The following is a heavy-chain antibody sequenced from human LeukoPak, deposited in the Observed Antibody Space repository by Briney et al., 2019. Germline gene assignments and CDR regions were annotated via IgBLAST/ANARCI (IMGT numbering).Heavy chain of an antibody. CDR2: ISGSVGST. Sequence: GGSLRLSCAASGFTFSSYAMSGVRQAPGKGLEWVSAISGSVGSTYYADSVKGRFTISRDNSKNTLYLQMNSLRAEDTAVYYCAKRESSAWVDYWGQGTLVTVSS. J-gene: IGHJ4*02. CDR3: AKRESSAWVDY. CDR1: GFTFSSYA. V-gene: IGHV3-23*01. D-gene: IGHD6-19*01.